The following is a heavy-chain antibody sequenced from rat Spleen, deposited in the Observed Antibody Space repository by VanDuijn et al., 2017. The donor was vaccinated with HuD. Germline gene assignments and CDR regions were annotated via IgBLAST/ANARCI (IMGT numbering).Heavy chain of an antibody. D-gene: IGHD1-4*01. CDR3: ATPTPGIPFAY. CDR1: GFTFNNYW. V-gene: IGHV5-31*01. CDR2: ISYDGSGT. Sequence: EVQLVESGGGLVQPGRSLKLSCVASGFTFNNYWMTWIRQAPGKGLEWVASISYDGSGTYYRDSVKGRFTISRDNAKNTLSLQMDSLRTEDTATYYCATPTPGIPFAYWGQGTLVTVSS. J-gene: IGHJ3*01.